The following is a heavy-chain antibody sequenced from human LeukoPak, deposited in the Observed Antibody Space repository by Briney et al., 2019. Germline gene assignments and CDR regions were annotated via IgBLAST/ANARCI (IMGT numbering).Heavy chain of an antibody. CDR3: ARDSDSLIVEDLYYFDY. Sequence: PGGSLRLSCAASGFTFSSYSMNWVRQAPGKGLEWVSSISSSSSYIYYADSVKGRFTISRDNAKNSLYLQMNSLGAEDTAVYYCARDSDSLIVEDLYYFDYWGQGTLVTVSS. CDR1: GFTFSSYS. CDR2: ISSSSSYI. J-gene: IGHJ4*02. V-gene: IGHV3-21*01. D-gene: IGHD1-26*01.